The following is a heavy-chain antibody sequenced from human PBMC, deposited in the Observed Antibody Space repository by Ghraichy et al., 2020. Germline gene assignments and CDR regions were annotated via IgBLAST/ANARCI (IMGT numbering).Heavy chain of an antibody. Sequence: SETLSLTCTVSGGSISSSSYYWGWIRQPPGKGLEWIGSIYYSGSTYYNPSLKSRVTISVDTSKNQFSLKLSSVTAADTAVYYCARHISGWDSPFDYWGQGTLVTVSS. CDR1: GGSISSSSYY. CDR3: ARHISGWDSPFDY. D-gene: IGHD6-19*01. V-gene: IGHV4-39*01. J-gene: IGHJ4*02. CDR2: IYYSGST.